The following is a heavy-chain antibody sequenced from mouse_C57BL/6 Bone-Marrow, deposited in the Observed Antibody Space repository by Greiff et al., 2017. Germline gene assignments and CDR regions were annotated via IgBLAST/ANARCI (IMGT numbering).Heavy chain of an antibody. J-gene: IGHJ3*01. CDR3: TRTQDSFPWFAY. CDR1: GYTFTSYW. Sequence: EVQLQQSGTVLARPGASVKMSCKTSGYTFTSYWMHWVKQRPGQGLEWIGAIYPGNSDTSYNQKFKGKAKLTAVTSASTAYMELSSLTNEDSAVYYCTRTQDSFPWFAYWGQGTLVTVSA. CDR2: IYPGNSDT. D-gene: IGHD3-2*01. V-gene: IGHV1-5*01.